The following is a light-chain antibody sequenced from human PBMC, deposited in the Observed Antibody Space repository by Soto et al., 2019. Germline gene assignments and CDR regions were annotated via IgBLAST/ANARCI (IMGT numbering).Light chain of an antibody. CDR2: DVG. Sequence: QSALTQPASVSGSPGQSITISCTGTSSDVGGYNYVCWYQQHPGKAPKLMLYDVGSRPSGVSNRFSGSKSGNTASLTISGLQAEDEADYYCCSYTSSTTWVFGGGTKLTVL. V-gene: IGLV2-14*03. CDR1: SSDVGGYNY. J-gene: IGLJ3*02. CDR3: CSYTSSTTWV.